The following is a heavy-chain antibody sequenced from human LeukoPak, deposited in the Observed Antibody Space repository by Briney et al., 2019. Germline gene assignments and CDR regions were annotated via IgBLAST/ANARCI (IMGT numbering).Heavy chain of an antibody. CDR3: ARGRLNSGWYKWFDP. Sequence: VASVKVSCKASGYTFTSYGINWVRQAPGRGLEWMGWISAYNGNTNYAQKLQGRVTMTTDTSTSTAYMELRSLRSDDTAVYYCARGRLNSGWYKWFDPWGQGTLVTVSS. CDR2: ISAYNGNT. V-gene: IGHV1-18*01. CDR1: GYTFTSYG. D-gene: IGHD6-19*01. J-gene: IGHJ5*02.